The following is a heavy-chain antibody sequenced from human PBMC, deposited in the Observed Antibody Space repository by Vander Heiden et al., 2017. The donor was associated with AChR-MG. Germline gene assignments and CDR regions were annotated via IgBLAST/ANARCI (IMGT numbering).Heavy chain of an antibody. V-gene: IGHV3-9*01. CDR1: GFTFDDYA. CDR2: ISWNSGSI. J-gene: IGHJ6*03. D-gene: IGHD6-13*01. Sequence: EVQLVESGGGLVQPGRSLRLSCAASGFTFDDYAMHWVRQAPGKGLEWVSGISWNSGSIGYADSVKGRFTISRDNAKNSLYMQMNSLRAEDTALYYCAKVHGYSSYYYYMDVWGKGTTVTVSS. CDR3: AKVHGYSSYYYYMDV.